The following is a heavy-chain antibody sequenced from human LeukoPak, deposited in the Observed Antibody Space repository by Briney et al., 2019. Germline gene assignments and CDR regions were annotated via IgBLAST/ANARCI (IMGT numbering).Heavy chain of an antibody. CDR1: GGSFSGYY. CDR3: ARRRLGYYFDY. Sequence: KPSETLSLSCGVDGGSFSGYYWSWVRQPPGEGREWIGEINPTGTTHYNPSLKSRVTLSADTSKNQFSLTLNSVTAADTAVYYCARRRLGYYFDYWGQGTLVTVSS. J-gene: IGHJ4*02. CDR2: INPTGTT. D-gene: IGHD5-24*01. V-gene: IGHV4-34*01.